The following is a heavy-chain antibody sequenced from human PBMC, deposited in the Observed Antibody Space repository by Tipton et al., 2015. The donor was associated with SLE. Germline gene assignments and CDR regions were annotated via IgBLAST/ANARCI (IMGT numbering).Heavy chain of an antibody. J-gene: IGHJ4*02. CDR3: ASGSPSDY. D-gene: IGHD3-10*01. Sequence: TLSLTCTVSGGSISSSSYYWGWIRQPPGKGLEWIGSIYYSGSTYYNPSLKSRVTISVDTSKNQFSLKLSSVTAADTAVYYCASGSPSDYWGQGTLVTVSS. CDR2: IYYSGST. CDR1: GGSISSSSYY. V-gene: IGHV4-39*07.